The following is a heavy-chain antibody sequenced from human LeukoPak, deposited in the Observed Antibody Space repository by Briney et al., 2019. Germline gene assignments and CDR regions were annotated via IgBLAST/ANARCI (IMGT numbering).Heavy chain of an antibody. V-gene: IGHV4-59*01. CDR3: ARVETYYYYMDV. CDR1: GGSISSYH. Sequence: SETLSLTCTVSGGSISSYHWSWIRQPPGKGLEWIGYIYYSGSTNYNPSLKSRVTISVDTSKNQFSLKLSSVTAADTAVYYCARVETYYYYMDVWGKGTTVTVSS. J-gene: IGHJ6*03. CDR2: IYYSGST.